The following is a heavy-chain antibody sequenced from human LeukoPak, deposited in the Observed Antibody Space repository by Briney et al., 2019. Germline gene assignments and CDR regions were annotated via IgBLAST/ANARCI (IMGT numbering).Heavy chain of an antibody. D-gene: IGHD3-22*01. Sequence: SSETLSLTCAVSGGSISSGGYSWSWIRQPPGKGLEWIGYIYHSGSTYYNPSLKSRVTISVDRSKNQFSLKLSSVTAADTAVYYCASTLSDDSSGYYYGTWGQGTLVTVSS. V-gene: IGHV4-30-2*01. CDR3: ASTLSDDSSGYYYGT. CDR1: GGSISSGGYS. J-gene: IGHJ5*02. CDR2: IYHSGST.